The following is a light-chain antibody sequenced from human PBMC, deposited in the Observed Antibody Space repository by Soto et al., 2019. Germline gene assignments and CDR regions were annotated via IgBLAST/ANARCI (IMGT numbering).Light chain of an antibody. CDR1: SSDVGGYNY. J-gene: IGLJ2*01. V-gene: IGLV2-8*01. Sequence: QSALTQPPSASGSPGQSVAISCSGTSSDVGGYNYVSWYQQHPGKAPKLMIYDVNKRPSGVPDRFSGSKSGNTASLTVSGLQAEDEADYYCISYADSNNPVFGGGTKLTVL. CDR3: ISYADSNNPV. CDR2: DVN.